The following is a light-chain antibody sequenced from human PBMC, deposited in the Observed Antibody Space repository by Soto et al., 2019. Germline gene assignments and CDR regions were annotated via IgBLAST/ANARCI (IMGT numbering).Light chain of an antibody. CDR1: SGSVSTSNY. Sequence: QAVVTQEPSFSVSPGGTVTLTCGLSSGSVSTSNYSTWYQQTPGQSPRTLIYSTNPRSSGAPSRFSGSILGNKAALTITGAQADEESDYYCVLYMGSGIWVFGGGTKLTVL. J-gene: IGLJ3*02. V-gene: IGLV8-61*01. CDR3: VLYMGSGIWV. CDR2: STN.